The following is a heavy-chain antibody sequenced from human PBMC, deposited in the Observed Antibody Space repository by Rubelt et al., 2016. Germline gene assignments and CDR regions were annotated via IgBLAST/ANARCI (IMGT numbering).Heavy chain of an antibody. J-gene: IGHJ3*02. V-gene: IGHV3-74*01. CDR3: ARSGPDVVVPAAIRVEGDAFDI. Sequence: EVQLVESGGGLVQPGGSLRLSCAASGFTFSSYWMHWVRQAPGKGLVWVSRINSDGSSTSYADSVKGRFTISRDNAKNPLYLQMNSLRAEDTAVYYCARSGPDVVVPAAIRVEGDAFDIWGQGTMVTVSS. CDR1: GFTFSSYW. D-gene: IGHD2-2*02. CDR2: INSDGSST.